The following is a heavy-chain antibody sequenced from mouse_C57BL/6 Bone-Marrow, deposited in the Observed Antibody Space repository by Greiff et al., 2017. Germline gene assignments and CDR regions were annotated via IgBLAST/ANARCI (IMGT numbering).Heavy chain of an antibody. CDR2: IDPSDSYT. CDR1: GYTFTSYW. CDR3: APGYFDY. Sequence: QVQLQQPGAELVMPGASVKLSCKASGYTFTSYWMHWVKQRPGQGLAWIGEIDPSDSYTNYNQKFKGKSPLTVDKSSSTAYMQLSSLTSEDSAVYYCAPGYFDYWGQGTTLTVSS. V-gene: IGHV1-69*01. J-gene: IGHJ2*01.